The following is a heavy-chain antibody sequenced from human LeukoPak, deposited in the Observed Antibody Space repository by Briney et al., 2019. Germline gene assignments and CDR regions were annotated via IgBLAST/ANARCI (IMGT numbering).Heavy chain of an antibody. CDR2: ISGSGGST. Sequence: PGGSLRLSCAASGFTFSSYAMSWVRQAPGKGLEWVSAISGSGGSTYYADSVKGQFTISRDNSKNTLYLQMNSLRAEDTAVYYCAKTGSPSYYFDYWGQGTLVTVSS. CDR1: GFTFSSYA. D-gene: IGHD3-10*01. CDR3: AKTGSPSYYFDY. V-gene: IGHV3-23*01. J-gene: IGHJ4*02.